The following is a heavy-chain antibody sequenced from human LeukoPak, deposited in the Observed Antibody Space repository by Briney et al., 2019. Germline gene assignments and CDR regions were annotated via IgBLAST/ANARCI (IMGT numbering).Heavy chain of an antibody. CDR2: IRYDGSHK. D-gene: IGHD2-21*02. CDR3: AKDRGVVTPPDY. CDR1: GFTFSIYG. Sequence: GGSLRLSCAASGFTFSIYGMHWVRRAPGKGLEWVTFIRYDGSHKYYADSVKGRFTVSRDNSKNTLYLQMNSLRVEDTAVYYYAKDRGVVTPPDYWGQGTLVTVSS. J-gene: IGHJ4*02. V-gene: IGHV3-30*02.